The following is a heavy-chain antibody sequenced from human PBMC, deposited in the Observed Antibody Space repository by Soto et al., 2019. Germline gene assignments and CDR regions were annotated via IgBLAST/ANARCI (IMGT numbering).Heavy chain of an antibody. CDR1: GGSISSGGYS. V-gene: IGHV4-30-2*01. D-gene: IGHD4-4*01. J-gene: IGHJ4*02. CDR3: ARGMTTVTTYDY. Sequence: QLQLQESGSGLVKPSQTLSLNCAVAGGSISSGGYSLSWIRQPPGKGLEWIGYIYHSGSTYDNPSLKSRVSISVDRSKNQVSLNLSSVTAADTAVYYCARGMTTVTTYDYWGQGTLVTVSS. CDR2: IYHSGST.